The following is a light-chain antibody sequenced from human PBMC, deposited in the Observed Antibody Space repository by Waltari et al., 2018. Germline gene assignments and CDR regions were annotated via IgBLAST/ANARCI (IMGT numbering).Light chain of an antibody. CDR2: RDN. J-gene: IGLJ3*02. CDR3: SAWDSSLTAWV. V-gene: IGLV10-54*01. CDR1: SNNVGYQG. Sequence: QAGLTQPPSVSKGLRQTATLTCTGNSNNVGYQGAAWLQQHQGHPPKLLSYRDNTRPSGISERLSASRSGNTASLTITGLQPEDDADYYCSAWDSSLTAWVFGGGTKLTVL.